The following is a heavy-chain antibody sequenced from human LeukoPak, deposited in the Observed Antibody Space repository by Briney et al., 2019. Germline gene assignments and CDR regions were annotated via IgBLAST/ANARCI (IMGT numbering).Heavy chain of an antibody. J-gene: IGHJ6*02. V-gene: IGHV3-33*06. CDR1: GFTFSSYG. D-gene: IGHD3-3*01. CDR2: IWYDGSNK. Sequence: GRSLRLSCAASGFTFSSYGMHWVRQAPGKGLEWVAVIWYDGSNKYYADSVKGRFTISRDNSKNTLYLQMNSLRAEDTAVYYCAKVGARNYYYYGMDVWGQGTTVTVSS. CDR3: AKVGARNYYYYGMDV.